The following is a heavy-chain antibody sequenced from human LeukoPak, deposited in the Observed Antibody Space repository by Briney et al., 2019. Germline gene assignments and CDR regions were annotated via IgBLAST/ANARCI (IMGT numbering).Heavy chain of an antibody. Sequence: TSETLSLTCTVSGGSISSYYWIWIRQPPGKGLEWIGYIYYSGSTNYNPSLKSRVTISVDTSKNQFSLKLSSVTAADTAVYYCAATGGNSFPIDYWGQGTLVTVSS. CDR2: IYYSGST. J-gene: IGHJ4*02. D-gene: IGHD4-23*01. CDR1: GGSISSYY. V-gene: IGHV4-59*01. CDR3: AATGGNSFPIDY.